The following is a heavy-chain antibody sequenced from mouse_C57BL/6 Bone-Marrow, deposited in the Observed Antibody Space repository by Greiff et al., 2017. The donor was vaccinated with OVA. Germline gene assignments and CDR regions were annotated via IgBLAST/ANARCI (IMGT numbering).Heavy chain of an antibody. CDR1: GYSFTDYN. D-gene: IGHD4-1*01. CDR3: DLTGTHWYFDV. Sequence: QVQLQQSGPELVKPGASVKISCKASGYSFTDYNMNWVKQRPGQGLEWIGMIHPNSGSTNYNEKFKSKATLTVDKSSSTAYMQLSSLTSEDSAVYYCDLTGTHWYFDVWGTGTTVTVSS. CDR2: IHPNSGST. J-gene: IGHJ1*03. V-gene: IGHV1-64*01.